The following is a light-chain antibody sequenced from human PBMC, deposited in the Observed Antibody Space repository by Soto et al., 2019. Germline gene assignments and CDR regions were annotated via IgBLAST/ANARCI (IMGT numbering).Light chain of an antibody. Sequence: DIQMTQSPSSLSASVGDRGTISCRASQSISHYLNWYQQKPGQAPKVLIYAASTLPSGVPSSFRGSGSGTEFTLTISSLQPEDFATYYCQQLNSYPLTFGGGTKVDIK. CDR1: QSISHY. CDR2: AAS. V-gene: IGKV1-17*01. CDR3: QQLNSYPLT. J-gene: IGKJ4*01.